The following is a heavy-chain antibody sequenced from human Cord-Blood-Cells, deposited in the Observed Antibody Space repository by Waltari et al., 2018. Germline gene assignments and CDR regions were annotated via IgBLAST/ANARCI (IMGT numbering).Heavy chain of an antibody. J-gene: IGHJ6*02. D-gene: IGHD3-10*01. Sequence: EVQLVQSGAEVKKPGESLKISCKGSGYSFTSYWIGWVAHMPGQGLEWMGIIYPGDSDTRYSPSFQGQVTISADKSISTAYLQWSSLKASDTAMYYCARAPNYYGSGSYYYYGMDVWGQGTTVTVSS. CDR2: IYPGDSDT. CDR3: ARAPNYYGSGSYYYYGMDV. CDR1: GYSFTSYW. V-gene: IGHV5-51*03.